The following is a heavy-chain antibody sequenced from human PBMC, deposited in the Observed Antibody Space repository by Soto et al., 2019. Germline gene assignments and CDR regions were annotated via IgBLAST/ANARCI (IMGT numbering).Heavy chain of an antibody. J-gene: IGHJ3*02. CDR2: MSHSGGT. V-gene: IGHV4-34*01. Sequence: QVQLQQWGAGLLKPSETLSLTCAVFGGSVNSGNYYWSWIRQPPGTGLEWIGEMSHSGGTHFNPSLKSRVTLSVDTSKNQFSLKMSSVTAADTALYYCARVERVTATTFVDAFDIWGPGTMGTVSS. CDR3: ARVERVTATTFVDAFDI. CDR1: GGSVNSGNYY. D-gene: IGHD2-21*02.